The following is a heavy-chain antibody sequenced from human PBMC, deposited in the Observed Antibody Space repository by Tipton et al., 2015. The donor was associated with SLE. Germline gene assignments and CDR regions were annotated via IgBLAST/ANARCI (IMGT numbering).Heavy chain of an antibody. J-gene: IGHJ6*02. CDR2: FYYSGST. Sequence: LRLSCTVSGGSISSSSYYWGWIRQPPGKGLEWIGNFYYSGSTYYNPSLKSRVTISVVTSKNQFSLKLSSVTAADTAVYYCASWYSSGWPYYYYYGMDVWGQGTTVTVSS. V-gene: IGHV4-39*01. CDR3: ASWYSSGWPYYYYYGMDV. D-gene: IGHD6-19*01. CDR1: GGSISSSSYY.